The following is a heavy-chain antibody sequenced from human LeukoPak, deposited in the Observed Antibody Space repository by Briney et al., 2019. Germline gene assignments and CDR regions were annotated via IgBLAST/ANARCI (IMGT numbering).Heavy chain of an antibody. Sequence: ASVKVSCKASGYTFTSYYMHWVRQAPGQGLEWMGIVNPRGGSTTYAQKFQGRVAMTRDISTSTVYMELHSLRSEDTAVYYCARDHTSSRLYYFDYWGQGTLVTVSS. CDR1: GYTFTSYY. V-gene: IGHV1-46*01. J-gene: IGHJ4*02. D-gene: IGHD6-13*01. CDR3: ARDHTSSRLYYFDY. CDR2: VNPRGGST.